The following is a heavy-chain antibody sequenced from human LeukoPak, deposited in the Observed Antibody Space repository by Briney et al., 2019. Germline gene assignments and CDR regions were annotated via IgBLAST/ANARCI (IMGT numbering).Heavy chain of an antibody. CDR3: AKAGGAYCSGGSCYSSPYYYYMDV. CDR2: IKQDGSEK. D-gene: IGHD2-15*01. V-gene: IGHV3-7*03. CDR1: GFTFSSYW. Sequence: GGSLRLSCAASGFTFSSYWMSWVRQAPGKGLEWVANIKQDGSEKYYVDSVKGRFTISRDNSKNTLYLQMNSLRAEDTAVYYCAKAGGAYCSGGSCYSSPYYYYMDVWGKGTTVTVSS. J-gene: IGHJ6*03.